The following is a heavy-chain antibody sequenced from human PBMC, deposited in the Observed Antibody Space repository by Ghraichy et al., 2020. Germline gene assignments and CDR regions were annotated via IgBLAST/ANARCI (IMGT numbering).Heavy chain of an antibody. D-gene: IGHD2-2*02. Sequence: GGSLRLSCAASGFTFSSYAMSWVRQAPGKGLEWVSAISGSGGSTYYADSVKGRFTISRDNSKNTLYLQMNSLRAEDTAVYYCAKKLLRSYFSSTSCYMRGYFDYWGQGTLVTVSS. CDR2: ISGSGGST. V-gene: IGHV3-23*01. CDR1: GFTFSSYA. CDR3: AKKLLRSYFSSTSCYMRGYFDY. J-gene: IGHJ4*02.